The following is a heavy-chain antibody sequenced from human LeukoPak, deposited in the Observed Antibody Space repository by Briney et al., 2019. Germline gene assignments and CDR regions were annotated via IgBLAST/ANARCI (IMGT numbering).Heavy chain of an antibody. CDR3: ARGDYGAYYFDY. J-gene: IGHJ4*02. Sequence: ASVKVSCNASGYTFTSYDINWVRQATGQGLEWMGWMNPNSGNTGYAQKFQGRVTMTRNTSISTAYMELSSLRSEDTAVYYCARGDYGAYYFDYWGQGTLVTVSS. CDR2: MNPNSGNT. CDR1: GYTFTSYD. D-gene: IGHD4-17*01. V-gene: IGHV1-8*01.